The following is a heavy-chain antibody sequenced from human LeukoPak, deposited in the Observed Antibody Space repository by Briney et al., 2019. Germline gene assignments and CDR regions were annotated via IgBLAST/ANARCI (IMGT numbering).Heavy chain of an antibody. CDR2: IKQDGSEK. D-gene: IGHD3-22*01. CDR3: AREWLPDDY. CDR1: GFTVSSYW. J-gene: IGHJ4*02. V-gene: IGHV3-7*01. Sequence: GGSLRLSCAASGFTVSSYWMSWVRQAPGKGLEWVANIKQDGSEKYYVDSVKGRFTISRDNAKNSLYLHMNSLRAEDMAVYYCAREWLPDDYWGQGTLVTVSS.